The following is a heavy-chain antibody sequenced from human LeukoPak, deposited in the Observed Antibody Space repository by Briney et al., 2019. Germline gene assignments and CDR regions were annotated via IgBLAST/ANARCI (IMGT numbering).Heavy chain of an antibody. Sequence: GGSLRLSCAASGFTLSSYAMNWVRQAPGKGLEWVSSIDSSGGYMFYADSVKGRFIISRDNAKDSLYLQMNSLRVEDTAVYYCLRGDRRDYWXXGTLVTVSS. CDR1: GFTLSSYA. CDR2: IDSSGGYM. CDR3: LRGDRRDY. V-gene: IGHV3-21*06. J-gene: IGHJ4*02.